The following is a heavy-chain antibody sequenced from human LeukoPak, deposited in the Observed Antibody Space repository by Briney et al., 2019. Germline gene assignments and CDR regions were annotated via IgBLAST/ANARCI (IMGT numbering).Heavy chain of an antibody. Sequence: PGRSLRLSCAASGFSFNEYAMHWVRQAPGKGLEWVGRVQSKTDGGSIDYAAPMKGRFIISRDDSKNTVYLQMNSLKTEDTAVYYCTTSPGIGPWGQGTLVTVSS. D-gene: IGHD1-14*01. CDR3: TTSPGIGP. V-gene: IGHV3-15*01. CDR1: GFSFNEYA. J-gene: IGHJ5*02. CDR2: VQSKTDGGSI.